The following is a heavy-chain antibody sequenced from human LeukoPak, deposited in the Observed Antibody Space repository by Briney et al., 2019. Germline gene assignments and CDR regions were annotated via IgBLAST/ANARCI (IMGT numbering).Heavy chain of an antibody. Sequence: GGSLRLSCAASGFTFRDYYMHWVRQAPGKGLEWISYISNNGDTIYYADSVKGRFTTSRDNAKNSLFLQVNSLRAEDTAVYYCARAGQSDYWGQGTLVTVSS. V-gene: IGHV3-11*01. CDR3: ARAGQSDY. CDR2: ISNNGDTI. CDR1: GFTFRDYY. J-gene: IGHJ4*02.